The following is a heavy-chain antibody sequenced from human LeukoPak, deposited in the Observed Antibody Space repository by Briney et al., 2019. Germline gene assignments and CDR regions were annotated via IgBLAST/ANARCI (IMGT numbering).Heavy chain of an antibody. CDR3: ATFKGSGSYYNVPYTDY. Sequence: ASVKVSCKVSGYTLTELSMHWVRQAPGKGLEWMGGFDPEDGETIYAQKFQGRVTMTEDTSTDTTYIELSSLRSEDTAVYYCATFKGSGSYYNVPYTDYWGQGALVTVSS. D-gene: IGHD3-10*01. V-gene: IGHV1-24*01. J-gene: IGHJ4*02. CDR1: GYTLTELS. CDR2: FDPEDGET.